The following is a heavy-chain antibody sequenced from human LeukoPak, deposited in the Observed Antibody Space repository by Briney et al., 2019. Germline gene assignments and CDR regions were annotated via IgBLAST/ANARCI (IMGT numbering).Heavy chain of an antibody. CDR3: ARLPKFSSSWHRVSWFDP. Sequence: SETLSLTCAVYGGSFSGYYWSWIRQPPGKGLEWVGEINHSGSTNYNPSLKSRVTISVDTSKNQFSLKLSSVTAADTAVHYCARLPKFSSSWHRVSWFDPWGQGTLVTVSS. CDR1: GGSFSGYY. J-gene: IGHJ5*02. CDR2: INHSGST. V-gene: IGHV4-34*01. D-gene: IGHD6-13*01.